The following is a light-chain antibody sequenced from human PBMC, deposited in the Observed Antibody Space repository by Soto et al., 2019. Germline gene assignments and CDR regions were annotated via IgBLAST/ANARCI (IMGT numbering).Light chain of an antibody. CDR3: QQSYNLPRT. CDR1: QTISSY. V-gene: IGKV1-39*01. J-gene: IGKJ3*01. Sequence: DIQMTQSPSSLSASVGDRVTINCRASQTISSYLNWYQQKPGKAPKLLIYGASALQSGVPPRFSGSGSGTDCTLAIRSLQPEDFATYYCQQSYNLPRTFRPGTKVDIK. CDR2: GAS.